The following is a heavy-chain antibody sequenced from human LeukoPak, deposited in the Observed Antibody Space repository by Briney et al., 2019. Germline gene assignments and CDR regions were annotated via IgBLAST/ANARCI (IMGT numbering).Heavy chain of an antibody. J-gene: IGHJ4*02. CDR1: GFTVSNNY. CDR3: ARGGARSPFDY. Sequence: PGGSLRLSCAASGFTVSNNYMSWVRQAPGKGLEWVSVIYSGGSTYYADSVKGRFTISRDSSMNTLYLQMNSLRAEDTAVYNCARGGARSPFDYWGQGTLVTVSS. CDR2: IYSGGST. V-gene: IGHV3-53*01.